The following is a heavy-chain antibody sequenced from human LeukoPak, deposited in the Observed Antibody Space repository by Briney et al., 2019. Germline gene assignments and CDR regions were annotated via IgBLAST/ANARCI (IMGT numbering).Heavy chain of an antibody. D-gene: IGHD3-10*01. CDR1: GFTFSSYA. Sequence: PGGSLRLSCAASGFTFSSYAMSWVRQAPGKGLEWVSGISGSGGNTYYADSVKGRFTISRDNSKNTLYLQMNSLRAEDTAVYFCAKSGSQRPDYWGQGTLVTVSS. V-gene: IGHV3-23*01. CDR3: AKSGSQRPDY. J-gene: IGHJ4*02. CDR2: ISGSGGNT.